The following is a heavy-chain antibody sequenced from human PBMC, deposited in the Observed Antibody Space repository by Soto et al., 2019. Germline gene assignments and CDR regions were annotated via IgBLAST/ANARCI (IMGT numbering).Heavy chain of an antibody. CDR3: ARDRVAVATRYGMDV. J-gene: IGHJ6*02. CDR1: GYTFTGYG. V-gene: IGHV1-18*04. D-gene: IGHD6-19*01. CDR2: ISAYNGNT. Sequence: ASVKVSCKASGYTFTGYGISWVRQAPGQGLEWMGWISAYNGNTNYAQKLQGRVTMTTDTSTSTAYMELRGLRSDDTAVYYCARDRVAVATRYGMDVWGQGTTVTVSS.